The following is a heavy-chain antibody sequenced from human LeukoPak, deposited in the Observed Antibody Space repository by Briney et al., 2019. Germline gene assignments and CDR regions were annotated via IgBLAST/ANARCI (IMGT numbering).Heavy chain of an antibody. J-gene: IGHJ4*02. V-gene: IGHV3-23*01. CDR1: GFSFSSYA. CDR2: ISASAGST. CDR3: AKDLGYRGKSWRASTNY. D-gene: IGHD2-15*01. Sequence: GGSLRLSCAASGFSFSSYAMTWVRQAPGKGLEWVSSISASAGSTYYADSVKGRFTISRDNSRNTLSLEMNSLRVEDAAVYYCAKDLGYRGKSWRASTNYWGQGTLVTVSS.